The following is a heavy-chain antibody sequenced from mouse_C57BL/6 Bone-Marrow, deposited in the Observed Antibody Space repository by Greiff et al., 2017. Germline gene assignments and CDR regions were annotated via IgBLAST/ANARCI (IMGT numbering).Heavy chain of an antibody. CDR1: GYTFTSYW. V-gene: IGHV1-5*01. CDR2: IYPGNSDT. Sequence: VQLKESGTVLARPGASEKMSCKTSGYTFTSYWMHWVKQRPGQGLEWIGAIYPGNSDTSYNQKFKGKAKLTAVTSASTAYMELSSLTNEDSVVYYCTRKFYYYGSSYGFAYWGQGTLVTVSA. D-gene: IGHD1-1*01. CDR3: TRKFYYYGSSYGFAY. J-gene: IGHJ3*01.